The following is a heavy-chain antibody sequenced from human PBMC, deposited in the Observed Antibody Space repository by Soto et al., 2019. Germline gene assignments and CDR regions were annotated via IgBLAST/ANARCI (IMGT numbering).Heavy chain of an antibody. D-gene: IGHD2-8*01. CDR3: AKVGADIVLMVYAIAADDAFDI. V-gene: IGHV3-23*01. CDR2: ISGSGGST. CDR1: GFTFSSYA. J-gene: IGHJ3*02. Sequence: GGSLRLSCAASGFTFSSYAMSWVRQAPGKGLEWVSAISGSGGSTYYADSVKGRFTISRDNSKNTLYLQMNSLRAEDTAVYYCAKVGADIVLMVYAIAADDAFDIWGQGTMVTVSS.